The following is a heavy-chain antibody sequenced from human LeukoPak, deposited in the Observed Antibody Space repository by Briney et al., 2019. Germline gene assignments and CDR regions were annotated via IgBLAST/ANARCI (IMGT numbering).Heavy chain of an antibody. CDR1: GFTFSNYG. Sequence: WRSLRLSCAASGFTFSNYGMHWVRQPPDKGLEWVAIIWYDGSKKYYADSVRGRFTISRYNSKHTVSLQMNNLSHEETAVYYCAKGGLAAAGIDYWGQGTLVTVSS. J-gene: IGHJ4*02. CDR3: AKGGLAAAGIDY. V-gene: IGHV3-33*06. D-gene: IGHD6-13*01. CDR2: IWYDGSKK.